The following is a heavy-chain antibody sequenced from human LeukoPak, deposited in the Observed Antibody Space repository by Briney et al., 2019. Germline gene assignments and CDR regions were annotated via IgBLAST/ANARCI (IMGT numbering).Heavy chain of an antibody. CDR2: IIPIFGTA. CDR3: ATSMITFGGVIASDY. V-gene: IGHV1-69*05. Sequence: ASVKVSCKASGGTFSSYAISWVRQAPGQGLEWMGGIIPIFGTANYAQKFQGRVTMTRNTSISTAYMELSSLRSEDTAVYYCATSMITFGGVIASDYWGQGTLVTVSS. CDR1: GGTFSSYA. J-gene: IGHJ4*02. D-gene: IGHD3-16*02.